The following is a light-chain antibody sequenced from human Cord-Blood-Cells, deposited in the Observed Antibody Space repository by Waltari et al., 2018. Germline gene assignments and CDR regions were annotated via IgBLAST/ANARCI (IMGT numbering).Light chain of an antibody. V-gene: IGKV3-20*01. CDR2: GAS. CDR1: QCVSRSY. Sequence: DTVSTQSPGTLSLSPGASATRPCRASQCVSRSYLAWYQQKPGQAPRLLIYGASSRATGIPDRFSGSASGTDFTLTISRLEPEDFAVYYCQQYGSSPRSFGQGTKLEIK. CDR3: QQYGSSPRS. J-gene: IGKJ2*03.